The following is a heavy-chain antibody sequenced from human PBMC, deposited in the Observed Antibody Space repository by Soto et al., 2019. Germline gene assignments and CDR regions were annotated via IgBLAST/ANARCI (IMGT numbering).Heavy chain of an antibody. CDR1: GFTFSSYA. CDR3: AKGGDLFYYDSTGYY. Sequence: PGGSLRLSCAASGFTFSSYAMSWVRQAPGKGLEWVSAISGSGGSTYYADSVKGRFTVSRDNSKNTLYLQMNSLRAEDTAVYYCAKGGDLFYYDSTGYYWGQGTLVTVSS. J-gene: IGHJ4*02. CDR2: ISGSGGST. V-gene: IGHV3-23*01. D-gene: IGHD3-22*01.